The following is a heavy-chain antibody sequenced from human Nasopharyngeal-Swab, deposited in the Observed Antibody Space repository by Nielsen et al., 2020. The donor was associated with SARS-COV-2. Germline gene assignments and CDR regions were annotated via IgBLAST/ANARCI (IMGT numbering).Heavy chain of an antibody. V-gene: IGHV5-51*01. CDR2: IDPTDSDT. CDR3: ARGADGYSSYFDF. J-gene: IGHJ4*02. D-gene: IGHD5-24*01. Sequence: KVSCKGSGYSFTSYWIAWVRQMPGKGLEWMGIIDPTDSDTRYSPSFQGQVTISADKSISTAYLQWSSLKASDTAMYYCARGADGYSSYFDFWGQGTLVTVSS. CDR1: GYSFTSYW.